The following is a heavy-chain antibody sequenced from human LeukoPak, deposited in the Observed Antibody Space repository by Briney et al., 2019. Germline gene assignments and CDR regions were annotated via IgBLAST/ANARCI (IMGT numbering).Heavy chain of an antibody. Sequence: SVKVSCKASGYTFTSYGISWVRQAPGQGLEWMGWINPNSGGTNYAQKFQGRVTMTRDTSISTAYMELSRLRSDDTAVYYCARDPHDLGHFWSGYPLDYWGQGTLVTVSS. CDR3: ARDPHDLGHFWSGYPLDY. D-gene: IGHD3-3*02. CDR2: INPNSGGT. CDR1: GYTFTSYG. V-gene: IGHV1-2*02. J-gene: IGHJ4*02.